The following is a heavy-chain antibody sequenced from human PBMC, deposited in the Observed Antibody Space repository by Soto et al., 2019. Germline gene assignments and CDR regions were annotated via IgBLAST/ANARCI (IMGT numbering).Heavy chain of an antibody. V-gene: IGHV3-53*01. D-gene: IGHD1-26*01. Sequence: PGGSLRLSCAAPGFTVSSYYMNWVRLVPEKGLEWVSVIYSSGPTFYADSVRGRFTISRDISKNTLYLQMNSLRVEDTAVYYCARAFGGSYDYWGQGTRVTVSS. CDR3: ARAFGGSYDY. CDR2: IYSSGPT. J-gene: IGHJ4*02. CDR1: GFTVSSYY.